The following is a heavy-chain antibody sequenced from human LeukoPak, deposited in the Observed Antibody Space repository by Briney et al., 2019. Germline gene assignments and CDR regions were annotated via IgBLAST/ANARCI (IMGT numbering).Heavy chain of an antibody. D-gene: IGHD2-2*01. J-gene: IGHJ4*02. CDR3: ARGFCTSTSCYGSY. Sequence: GGSLRPSCVASGFTFRSYTMNWVRQAPGKGLEWVSSISSSSSSIYYADPVKGRFTISRDNAKKSLYLQMNSLRAEDTAMYYCARGFCTSTSCYGSYWGQGTLVTVSS. CDR2: ISSSSSSI. V-gene: IGHV3-21*01. CDR1: GFTFRSYT.